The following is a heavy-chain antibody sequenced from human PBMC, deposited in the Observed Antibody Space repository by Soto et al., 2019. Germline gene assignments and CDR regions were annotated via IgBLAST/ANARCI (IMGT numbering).Heavy chain of an antibody. CDR1: GYTFTSYG. V-gene: IGHV1-18*01. CDR3: ASTKMYYYDSSGYQRGAFDI. D-gene: IGHD3-22*01. CDR2: ISAYNGNT. J-gene: IGHJ3*02. Sequence: QVQLVQSGAEVKKPGASVKVSCKASGYTFTSYGISWVRQAPGQGLEWMGWISAYNGNTNYAQKLQGRVTMTTDTSTSTAYMELRSLRSDDTAVYYCASTKMYYYDSSGYQRGAFDIWGQGTMVTVSS.